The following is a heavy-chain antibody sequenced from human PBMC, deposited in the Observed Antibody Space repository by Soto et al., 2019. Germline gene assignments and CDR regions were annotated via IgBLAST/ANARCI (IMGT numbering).Heavy chain of an antibody. CDR1: GYTFTSYY. Sequence: QVHLLQSGAELEKPGASVKVSCKASGYTFTSYYIHWLRQAPGQGLEWMGIINPSGGGTAYTQKFQGRVTMTRDTSTSTVYMEVTSLTSDDTAVYYCARDLAAAGGNNFDYWGQGTLVTVSS. CDR2: INPSGGGT. V-gene: IGHV1-46*01. J-gene: IGHJ4*02. CDR3: ARDLAAAGGNNFDY. D-gene: IGHD6-13*01.